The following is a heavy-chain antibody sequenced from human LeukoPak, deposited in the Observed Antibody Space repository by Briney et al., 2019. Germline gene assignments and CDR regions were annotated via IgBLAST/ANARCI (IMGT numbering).Heavy chain of an antibody. D-gene: IGHD5/OR15-5a*01. CDR3: ARVLVSHSLGADL. CDR2: ISDDGRIT. V-gene: IGHV3-74*01. Sequence: GGSLRLSCTASGFTFSRYWMHWVRQAPGKGLVWVARISDDGRITTYPDSVKGRFTISRDNAKNILYLQMNSLRAEDTAVYYCARVLVSHSLGADLWGQGALVSVSA. J-gene: IGHJ4*02. CDR1: GFTFSRYW.